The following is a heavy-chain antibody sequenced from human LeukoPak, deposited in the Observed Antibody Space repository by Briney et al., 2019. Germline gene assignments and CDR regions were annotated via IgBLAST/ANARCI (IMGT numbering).Heavy chain of an antibody. CDR3: ARDSGDSLDY. CDR2: ISAYNGNT. V-gene: IGHV1-18*04. D-gene: IGHD4-17*01. Sequence: ASVKVSCKASGYTFTGYYIHWVRQAPGQGLEWMGWISAYNGNTNYAQKLQGRITMTTDTSTSTANMELRSLRSDDTALYYCARDSGDSLDYWGQGTLVTVSS. J-gene: IGHJ4*02. CDR1: GYTFTGYY.